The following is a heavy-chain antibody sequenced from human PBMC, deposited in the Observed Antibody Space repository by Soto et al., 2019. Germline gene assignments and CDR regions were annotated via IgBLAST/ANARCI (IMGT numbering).Heavy chain of an antibody. CDR2: ISHSGST. CDR1: GGSISIINNY. J-gene: IGHJ4*02. D-gene: IGHD2-21*02. V-gene: IGHV4-31*03. Sequence: QLQLQESGPGLVKPSQTLSLSCTVSGGSISIINNYWTWIRQHPGKGLEWIGFISHSGSTYYKPSLTSRVTISLDTSKNQFSLTLSSVTVADTAVYFCAIAEDNRGNSRPLDSWGQGILVTVSS. CDR3: AIAEDNRGNSRPLDS.